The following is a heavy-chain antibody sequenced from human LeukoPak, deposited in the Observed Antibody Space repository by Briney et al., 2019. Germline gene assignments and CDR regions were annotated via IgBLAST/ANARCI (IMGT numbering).Heavy chain of an antibody. Sequence: GGSLRLSCAASGFIFSTYSINWVRQAPGKGLEWVSHVSSSSSSIYYADSVKGRFSISRDNAKNSLYLQMNSLRDEDTAVYYCARSGYGSRWYFFDHWGQGTLVTVSS. D-gene: IGHD6-13*01. CDR1: GFIFSTYS. J-gene: IGHJ4*02. V-gene: IGHV3-48*02. CDR2: VSSSSSSI. CDR3: ARSGYGSRWYFFDH.